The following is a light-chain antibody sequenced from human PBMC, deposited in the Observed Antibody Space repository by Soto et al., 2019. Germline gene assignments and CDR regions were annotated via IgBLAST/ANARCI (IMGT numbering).Light chain of an antibody. CDR1: QSVSSN. J-gene: IGKJ1*01. CDR2: GAS. Sequence: EIVMTQSPATLSVSPGESATLSCRASQSVSSNLAWYLQKPGQAPRLLIYGASTRATGIPARFSGSGSGTEFTLTISRLQSEDFAVYYCQQYNNWPQRTFGQGTKVDIK. CDR3: QQYNNWPQRT. V-gene: IGKV3-15*01.